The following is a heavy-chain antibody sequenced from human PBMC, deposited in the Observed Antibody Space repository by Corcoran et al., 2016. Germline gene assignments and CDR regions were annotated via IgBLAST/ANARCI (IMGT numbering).Heavy chain of an antibody. CDR3: ARSLGDIVVVVAAAPFGP. D-gene: IGHD2-15*01. CDR2: ISAYNGNT. CDR1: GYTFTSYG. V-gene: IGHV1-18*01. J-gene: IGHJ5*02. Sequence: QVQLVQSGAEVKKPGASVKVSCKASGYTFTSYGISWVRQAPGQGLEWMGWISAYNGNTNYAQKLQGRVTMTTDTSTSTAYMELRSLRSDDTAVYFCARSLGDIVVVVAAAPFGPWGQGTLVTVSS.